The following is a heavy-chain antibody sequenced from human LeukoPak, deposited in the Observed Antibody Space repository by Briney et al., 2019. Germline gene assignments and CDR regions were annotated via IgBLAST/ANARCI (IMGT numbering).Heavy chain of an antibody. CDR1: GGSFSGYY. D-gene: IGHD6-25*01. CDR2: INHSGST. J-gene: IGHJ4*02. V-gene: IGHV4-34*01. Sequence: SETLSLTCPVYGGSFSGYYWSWIRQPPGKGLEWIGEINHSGSTNYNPSLKSRVTISVDTSKNQFSLKLSSVTAADTAVYYCARGTAPDYWGQGTLVTVSS. CDR3: ARGTAPDY.